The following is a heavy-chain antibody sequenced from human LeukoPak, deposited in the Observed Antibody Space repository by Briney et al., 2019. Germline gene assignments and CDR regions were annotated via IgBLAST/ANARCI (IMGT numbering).Heavy chain of an antibody. V-gene: IGHV5-51*01. J-gene: IGHJ4*02. CDR1: GYKFPNYW. D-gene: IGHD2-2*01. CDR3: ARSLPYCSSTSCSPTGQDY. CDR2: IYPGDSDT. Sequence: GESLKISCKGSGYKFPNYWIGWVRQMPGKGPEWMGIIYPGDSDTRYSPSFQGQVTISADKSISTAYLQWSSLKASDTAMYYCARSLPYCSSTSCSPTGQDYWGQGTLVTVSS.